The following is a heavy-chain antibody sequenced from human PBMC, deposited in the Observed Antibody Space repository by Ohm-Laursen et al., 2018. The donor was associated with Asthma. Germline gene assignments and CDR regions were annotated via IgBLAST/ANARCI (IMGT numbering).Heavy chain of an antibody. D-gene: IGHD6-6*01. CDR2: ISGSGGST. V-gene: IGHV3-23*01. CDR3: ARGWYSSSSASDY. J-gene: IGHJ4*02. CDR1: GFTFSSYA. Sequence: SLRLSCAASGFTFSSYAMSWVRQAPGKGLEWVSAISGSGGSTYYADSVKGRFTISRDNSKNTLYLQMNSLRAEDTAVYYCARGWYSSSSASDYWGQGTLVTVSS.